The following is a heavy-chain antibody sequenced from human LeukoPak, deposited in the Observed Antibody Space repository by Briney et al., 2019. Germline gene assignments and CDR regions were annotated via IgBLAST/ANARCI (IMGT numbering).Heavy chain of an antibody. V-gene: IGHV4-59*11. CDR3: ARDYYDSRGEAFDI. CDR2: IFYVGST. J-gene: IGHJ3*02. Sequence: SETLSLTCTVSGDSIGSHYWSWVRQPPGKGLEWIGYIFYVGSTNYNPSLKSRVTISVDTSKNQFSLKLNSVTAADTAVYYCARDYYDSRGEAFDIWGQGTMVTVSS. D-gene: IGHD3-9*01. CDR1: GDSIGSHY.